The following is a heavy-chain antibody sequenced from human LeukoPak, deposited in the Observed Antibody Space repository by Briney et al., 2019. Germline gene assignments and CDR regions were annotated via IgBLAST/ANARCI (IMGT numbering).Heavy chain of an antibody. Sequence: PGGSLRLSCVASGFPFSSYGIHWVRQAPGKGLEWVAVISYDGRHTYFSDSVKGRFTISRDDSKNTVYLQMNSLRPEDTAVYSCAKDWRYCSSTRCALSPAAFDVWGPGTMVTVSS. J-gene: IGHJ3*01. CDR1: GFPFSSYG. CDR2: ISYDGRHT. D-gene: IGHD2-2*01. V-gene: IGHV3-30*18. CDR3: AKDWRYCSSTRCALSPAAFDV.